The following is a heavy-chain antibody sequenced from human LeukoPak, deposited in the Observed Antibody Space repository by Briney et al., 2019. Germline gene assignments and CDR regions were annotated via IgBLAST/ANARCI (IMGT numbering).Heavy chain of an antibody. CDR3: AKVKGSTCYDFWSYQTGFWD. D-gene: IGHD3-3*01. J-gene: IGHJ4*02. CDR2: ISGSGCST. CDR1: GFTFSSYA. V-gene: IGHV3-23*01. Sequence: GGSLRLSCAASGFTFSSYAMSWVRQAPGKGLEWVSAISGSGCSTYYADSVKGRFTISRDNSKNTLYLQMNSLRAEDPAVYYCAKVKGSTCYDFWSYQTGFWDRGPRAMVTFSS.